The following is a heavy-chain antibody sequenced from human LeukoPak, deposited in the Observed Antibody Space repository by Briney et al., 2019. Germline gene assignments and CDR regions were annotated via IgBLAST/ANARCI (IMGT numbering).Heavy chain of an antibody. CDR3: AKDRGYQKYCYYGMDV. Sequence: PGGSLRLSCAASGFTFSSYGMHWVRQAPGKGLEGVAVISYDGSNKYYADSVKGRFTISRDNSKNTLYLQMNSLRAEDTAVYYCAKDRGYQKYCYYGMDVWGKGTTVTVSS. D-gene: IGHD2-2*01. J-gene: IGHJ6*04. V-gene: IGHV3-30*18. CDR2: ISYDGSNK. CDR1: GFTFSSYG.